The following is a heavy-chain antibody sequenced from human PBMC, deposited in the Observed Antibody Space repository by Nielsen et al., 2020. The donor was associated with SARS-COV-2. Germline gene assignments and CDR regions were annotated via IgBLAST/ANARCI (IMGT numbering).Heavy chain of an antibody. CDR1: GDSISSGTYY. D-gene: IGHD2-21*01. CDR2: VFSTGTT. Sequence: SETLSLTCTVSGDSISSGTYYWGWIRQPPGKGLEWIGSVFSTGTTYYNPSLKSRVTISVDTSKNQFSLKLNSVTAADTALYFCVHLWLPGFWGQGTLVTVSS. V-gene: IGHV4-39*07. CDR3: VHLWLPGF. J-gene: IGHJ4*02.